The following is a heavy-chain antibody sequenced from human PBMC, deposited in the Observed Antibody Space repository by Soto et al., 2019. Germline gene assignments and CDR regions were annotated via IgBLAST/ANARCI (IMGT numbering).Heavy chain of an antibody. V-gene: IGHV5-51*01. CDR2: IYPGDSDT. J-gene: IGHJ6*02. CDR3: ARNVEVRHHYYGMDV. Sequence: PGESLKISCKGSGYSFTSYWIGWVRQMPGKGLEWMGIIYPGDSDTRYSPSFQGQVAISADKSISTAYLQWSSLKASDTAMYYCARNVEVRHHYYGMDVWGQGTTVTVSS. CDR1: GYSFTSYW. D-gene: IGHD3-10*01.